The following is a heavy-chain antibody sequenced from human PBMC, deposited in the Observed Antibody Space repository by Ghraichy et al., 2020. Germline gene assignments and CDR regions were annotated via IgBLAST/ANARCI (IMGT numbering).Heavy chain of an antibody. CDR1: GFTVSSNY. D-gene: IGHD3-22*01. CDR3: ASLQGYYFDY. V-gene: IGHV3-53*01. J-gene: IGHJ4*02. CDR2: IYSGGST. Sequence: GESLNISCAASGFTVSSNYMSWVRQAPGKGLEWVSVIYSGGSTYYADSVKGRFTISRDNSKNTLYLQMNSLRAEDTAVYYCASLQGYYFDYWGQGTLVTVSS.